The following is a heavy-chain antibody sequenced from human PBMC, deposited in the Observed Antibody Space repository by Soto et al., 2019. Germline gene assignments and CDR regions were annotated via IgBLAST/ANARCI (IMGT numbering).Heavy chain of an antibody. J-gene: IGHJ6*02. D-gene: IGHD2-15*01. CDR2: ISGSGGST. V-gene: IGHV3-23*01. Sequence: GGSLRLSCAASGFTFSSYAMSWVRQAPGKGLEWVSAISGSGGSTYYADSVKGRFTISRDNSKNTLYLQMNSLRAEDTAVYYCAKDSRHCSGGSCSPHYYYYYGMDVWGQGTTVTVSS. CDR1: GFTFSSYA. CDR3: AKDSRHCSGGSCSPHYYYYYGMDV.